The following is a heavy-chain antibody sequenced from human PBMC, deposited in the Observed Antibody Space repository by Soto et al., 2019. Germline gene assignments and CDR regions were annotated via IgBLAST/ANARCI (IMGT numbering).Heavy chain of an antibody. D-gene: IGHD3-10*01. CDR1: GFSLGNARMG. V-gene: IGHV2-26*01. Sequence: SGPTLVNPTETLTLTCTVSGFSLGNARMGVSWIRQPPGKALEWLAHIFSNDEKSYSTSLKSRLTISKDTSKSQVVLTMTNMDPVDTATYYCARIPDVLLRFYYFDYWGQGTLVTVSS. CDR3: ARIPDVLLRFYYFDY. J-gene: IGHJ4*02. CDR2: IFSNDEK.